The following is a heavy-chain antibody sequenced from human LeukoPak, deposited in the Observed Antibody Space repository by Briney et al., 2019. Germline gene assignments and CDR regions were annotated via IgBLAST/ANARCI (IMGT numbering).Heavy chain of an antibody. Sequence: GGSLRLSCTASGFNFSRNGMHWVHQAPGKGLEWVAFIRYDGSNKYYVESVKGRFSISRDNSKNTLYLEMNSLRAEDTAIYYCAKGKGKLGAFQSDFDYWGQGTLVTVSS. CDR3: AKGKGKLGAFQSDFDY. D-gene: IGHD1-26*01. J-gene: IGHJ4*02. CDR2: IRYDGSNK. V-gene: IGHV3-30*02. CDR1: GFNFSRNG.